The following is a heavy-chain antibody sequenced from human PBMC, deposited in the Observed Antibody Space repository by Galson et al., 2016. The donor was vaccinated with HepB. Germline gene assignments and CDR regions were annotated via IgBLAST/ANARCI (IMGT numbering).Heavy chain of an antibody. CDR3: VTWLQVHFDH. Sequence: SLRLSCAASGFTFSNCPMIRVRQAPGKGLEWVATINNNGDNRHYADSVMGRFTISRDNFQNTVSPQMNSLRDDDTAVYYCVTWLQVHFDHWGRGILVTVSS. CDR1: GFTFSNCP. J-gene: IGHJ4*02. D-gene: IGHD6-19*01. CDR2: INNNGDNR. V-gene: IGHV3-23*01.